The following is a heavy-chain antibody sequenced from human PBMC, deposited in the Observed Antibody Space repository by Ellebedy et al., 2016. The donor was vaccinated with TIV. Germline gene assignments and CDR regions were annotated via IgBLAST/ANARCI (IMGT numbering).Heavy chain of an antibody. V-gene: IGHV3-48*04. D-gene: IGHD3-9*01. CDR2: IYSDGSAI. J-gene: IGHJ1*01. Sequence: GESLKISCAASGFSFRSYTMNWVRQAPGKGLEWISYIYSDGSAIYHADSVKGRFTVSRDNAKKSLFLQMNSLRVDDTAVYYCVGRLIVTQPTTEYFQKWGQGTQVTVSS. CDR3: VGRLIVTQPTTEYFQK. CDR1: GFSFRSYT.